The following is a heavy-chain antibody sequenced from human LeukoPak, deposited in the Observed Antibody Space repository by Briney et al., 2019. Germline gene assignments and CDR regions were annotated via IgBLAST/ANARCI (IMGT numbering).Heavy chain of an antibody. CDR3: ARLSRGDGYSNDY. V-gene: IGHV1-69*04. D-gene: IGHD5-24*01. Sequence: ASVKVSCKASGYTFTSYGISWVRQAPGQGLEWMGRIIPILGIANYAQKFQGRVTITADKSTSTAYMELSSLRSEDTAVYYCARLSRGDGYSNDYWGQGALVTVSS. CDR1: GYTFTSYG. CDR2: IIPILGIA. J-gene: IGHJ4*02.